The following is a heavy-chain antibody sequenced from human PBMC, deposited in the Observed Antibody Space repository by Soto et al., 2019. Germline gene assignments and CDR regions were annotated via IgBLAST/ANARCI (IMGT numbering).Heavy chain of an antibody. J-gene: IGHJ5*02. Sequence: QVHLVQSGVEVKTPGASVKVSCQASGYTFFTSDISWVRQAPGQGLEWMGWISTYSGDTKYAQKFQGRVTMTTDTSTTTADLELRSLRSDDTAVYYCAVHHGPTTSENWFDPWGQGTLVTVSS. CDR1: GYTFFTSD. V-gene: IGHV1-18*01. D-gene: IGHD5-12*01. CDR3: AVHHGPTTSENWFDP. CDR2: ISTYSGDT.